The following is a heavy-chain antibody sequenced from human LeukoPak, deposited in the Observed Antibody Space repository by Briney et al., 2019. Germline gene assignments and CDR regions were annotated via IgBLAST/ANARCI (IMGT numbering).Heavy chain of an antibody. V-gene: IGHV3-48*03. Sequence: QPGGSLRLSCAASGFTFSSYEMNWVRQAPGKGLEWVSYISSGGRIKYYADSVKGRFTISRDNAKNSLYLQMNSLRAEDTAVYYCARDEPGIAVDVGVYWGQGTLVTVFS. D-gene: IGHD6-19*01. CDR1: GFTFSSYE. J-gene: IGHJ4*02. CDR3: ARDEPGIAVDVGVY. CDR2: ISSGGRIK.